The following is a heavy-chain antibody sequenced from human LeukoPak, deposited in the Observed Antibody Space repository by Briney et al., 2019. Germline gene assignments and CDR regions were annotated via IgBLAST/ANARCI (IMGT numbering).Heavy chain of an antibody. D-gene: IGHD2-15*01. J-gene: IGHJ3*02. CDR3: ARDLVVTDHDAFDI. CDR2: IIPILGIA. CDR1: GGTFSSYA. V-gene: IGHV1-69*04. Sequence: GASVKVSCKASGGTFSSYAISWVRQAPGQGLEWMGRIIPILGIANYAQKFQGRVTITADKSTGTAYMELSSLRSEDTAVYYCARDLVVTDHDAFDIWGQGTMVTVSS.